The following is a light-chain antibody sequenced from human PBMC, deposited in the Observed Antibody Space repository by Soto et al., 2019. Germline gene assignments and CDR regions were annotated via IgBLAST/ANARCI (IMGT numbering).Light chain of an antibody. CDR1: DIGSKS. CDR3: HVWESSTAHNYV. V-gene: IGLV3-21*02. J-gene: IGLJ1*01. Sequence: SYELTQPPSVSVAPGQTASITCGGSDIGSKSVHWYQQKPGQAPVLVVYDDSDRPSGIPVRFSGSNSGNTATLTISGVEPGDEADYYCHVWESSTAHNYVFGPGTKLTVL. CDR2: DDS.